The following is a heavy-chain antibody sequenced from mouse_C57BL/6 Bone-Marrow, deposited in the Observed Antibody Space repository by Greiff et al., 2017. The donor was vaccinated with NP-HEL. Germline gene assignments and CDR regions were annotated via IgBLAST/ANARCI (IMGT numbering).Heavy chain of an antibody. CDR3: ARGGFAWFAY. V-gene: IGHV1-54*01. CDR1: GYAFTNYL. CDR2: INPGSGGT. Sequence: VQLQESGAELVRPGTSVKVSCKASGYAFTNYLIEWVKQRPGQGLEWIGVINPGSGGTNYNEKFKGKATLTADKSSSTAYMQLSSLTSEDSAVYVCARGGFAWFAYWGQGTLVTVSA. J-gene: IGHJ3*01.